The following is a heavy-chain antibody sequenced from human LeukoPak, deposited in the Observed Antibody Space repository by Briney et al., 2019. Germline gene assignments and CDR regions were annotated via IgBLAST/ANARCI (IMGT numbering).Heavy chain of an antibody. J-gene: IGHJ4*02. Sequence: PGGPLRLSCAASGFTFSSYAMSWVRQAPGKGLEWVSAISGSGGSTYYADSVKGRFTISRDNSKNTLYLQMNSLRAEDTAVYYCAKVSYCSSTSCRWGQGTLVTVSS. V-gene: IGHV3-23*01. CDR2: ISGSGGST. D-gene: IGHD2-2*01. CDR3: AKVSYCSSTSCR. CDR1: GFTFSSYA.